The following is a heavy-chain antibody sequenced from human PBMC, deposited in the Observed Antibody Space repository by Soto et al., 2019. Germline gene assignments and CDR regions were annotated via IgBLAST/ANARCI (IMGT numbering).Heavy chain of an antibody. D-gene: IGHD2-2*01. CDR2: IYYSGST. Sequence: PSETLSLTCTVSGGSISSYYWSWIRQHPGKGQEWIGYIYYSGSTNYNPSLKSRVTISVDTSKNQFSLKLSSVTAADTAVYYCAREPFEYCSSTSCYVAFDIWGQGTMVTVSS. V-gene: IGHV4-59*12. CDR1: GGSISSYY. J-gene: IGHJ3*02. CDR3: AREPFEYCSSTSCYVAFDI.